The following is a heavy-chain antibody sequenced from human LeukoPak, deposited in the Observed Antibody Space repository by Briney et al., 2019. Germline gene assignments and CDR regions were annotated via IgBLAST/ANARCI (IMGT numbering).Heavy chain of an antibody. V-gene: IGHV4-34*01. J-gene: IGHJ4*02. CDR2: INHSGST. D-gene: IGHD3-10*01. Sequence: SETLSLTCAVYGGSFSAYYWSWIRQPPGKGLEWIGEINHSGSTNYNPSLKSRVTISVDTSRNQFSLRLSSVTAADTAVYYCARHNYGWPHDYWGQGTLVTVSS. CDR1: GGSFSAYY. CDR3: ARHNYGWPHDY.